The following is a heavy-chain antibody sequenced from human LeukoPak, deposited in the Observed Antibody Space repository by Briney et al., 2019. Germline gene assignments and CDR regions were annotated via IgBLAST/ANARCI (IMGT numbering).Heavy chain of an antibody. Sequence: GGSLRLSCAASGFTFSSYEMKWVRQAPGKGLEWVSYISSSGSTIYYADSVKGRFTISRDNAKNSLYLQMNSLRAEDTAVYYCARDNSWYSSGWYFDYWGQGTLVTVSS. J-gene: IGHJ4*02. D-gene: IGHD6-19*01. CDR1: GFTFSSYE. CDR2: ISSSGSTI. V-gene: IGHV3-48*03. CDR3: ARDNSWYSSGWYFDY.